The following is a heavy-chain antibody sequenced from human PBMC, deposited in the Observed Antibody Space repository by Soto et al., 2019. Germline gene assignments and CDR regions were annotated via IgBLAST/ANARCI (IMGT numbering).Heavy chain of an antibody. J-gene: IGHJ4*02. CDR3: AKKYHYGSGNYLYYFDY. V-gene: IGHV3-23*01. D-gene: IGHD3-10*01. CDR2: ITYSGGVT. Sequence: EVQLLESGGGLAQPGGSLRLSCAASGFTFSNYAMSWVRQAPGKGLEWVSVITYSGGVTYYADSVKGRFTISRDNSKNTLYMQMNSLRAEDTAIYYCAKKYHYGSGNYLYYFDYWGQGTLVTVSS. CDR1: GFTFSNYA.